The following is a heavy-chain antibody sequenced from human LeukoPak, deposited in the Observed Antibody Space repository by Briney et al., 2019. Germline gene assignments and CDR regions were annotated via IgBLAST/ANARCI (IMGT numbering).Heavy chain of an antibody. CDR2: ISASGGST. CDR3: AKTGGITSSY. D-gene: IGHD3-10*01. Sequence: PGGTLRLSCAASGFTFSSYGMSWVRQAPGKGLEWVSSISASGGSTHYADSVKGRFTISRDNSKNTLFLQMNSLRAEDTAVYYCAKTGGITSSYWGQGTLVTVSS. CDR1: GFTFSSYG. V-gene: IGHV3-23*01. J-gene: IGHJ4*02.